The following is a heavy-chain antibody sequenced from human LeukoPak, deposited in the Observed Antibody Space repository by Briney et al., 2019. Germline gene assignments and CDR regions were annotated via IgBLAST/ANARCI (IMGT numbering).Heavy chain of an antibody. CDR3: ARRRNYYDSSLDAFDI. J-gene: IGHJ3*02. Sequence: GGSLRLSCAASGFTFSSYAMHWVRQAPGKGLEWVAVISYDGSNKYYADSVKGRFTISRDNSKNTLYLQMNSLRAEDMAVYYCARRRNYYDSSLDAFDIWGQGTMVTVSS. V-gene: IGHV3-30*04. CDR2: ISYDGSNK. D-gene: IGHD3-22*01. CDR1: GFTFSSYA.